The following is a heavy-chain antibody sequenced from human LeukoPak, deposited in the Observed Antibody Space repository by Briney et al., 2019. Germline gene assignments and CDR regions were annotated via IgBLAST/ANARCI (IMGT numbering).Heavy chain of an antibody. D-gene: IGHD4-23*01. J-gene: IGHJ4*02. Sequence: AGGSLRLSCAASGFTFSSYAMSWVRQAPGKGLEWVSAIWSSRGNTYYADSVTGRFTISRDNSKNTLYLQMHSLRADDTAVYYCAKVHGTLTVESPFDYWGQGTLVTVSS. CDR3: AKVHGTLTVESPFDY. V-gene: IGHV3-23*01. CDR1: GFTFSSYA. CDR2: IWSSRGNT.